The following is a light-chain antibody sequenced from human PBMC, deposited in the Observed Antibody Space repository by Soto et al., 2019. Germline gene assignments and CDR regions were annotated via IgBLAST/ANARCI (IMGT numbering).Light chain of an antibody. J-gene: IGKJ1*01. CDR3: QQYNSYSWT. V-gene: IGKV1-5*01. CDR2: DAS. Sequence: DIQMTQSPSTLSASVGDRVTSTCRASQSITNWLAWYQQKPGKAPKLLIYDASSLESGVPSRFSGSGSGTEFTLTIISLQPDDFATYYCQQYNSYSWTFGQGTKVEIK. CDR1: QSITNW.